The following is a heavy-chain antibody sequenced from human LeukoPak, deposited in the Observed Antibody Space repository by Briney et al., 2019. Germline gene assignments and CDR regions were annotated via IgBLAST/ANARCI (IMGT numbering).Heavy chain of an antibody. V-gene: IGHV3-48*04. J-gene: IGHJ4*02. Sequence: PGGSLRLSCAASGFTFSSYSMNWVRQAPGKGLEWVSFINGSSSIIYYAHSVKGRFTISRDNAKNPLYLQMNSRRAEDTAVYYCARVRGGYYFDYWGQGTLVSVP. CDR2: INGSSSII. CDR3: ARVRGGYYFDY. CDR1: GFTFSSYS. D-gene: IGHD3-16*01.